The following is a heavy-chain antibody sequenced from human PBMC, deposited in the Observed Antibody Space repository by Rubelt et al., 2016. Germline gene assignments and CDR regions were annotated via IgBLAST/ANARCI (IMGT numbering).Heavy chain of an antibody. D-gene: IGHD6-19*01. CDR2: ISSSSGVT. CDR1: GYTFTGYY. V-gene: IGHV1-2*06. Sequence: QAQLVQSGAEVKKPGASVKVSCKASGYTFTGYYIHWVRQAPGQGLEWMGRISSSSGVTNYAQKFQGRVTMTRDTSISTAYMELSGLRSDDTAVYYCAREAPMAGSCVDYWGQGTLVTVSS. J-gene: IGHJ4*02. CDR3: AREAPMAGSCVDY.